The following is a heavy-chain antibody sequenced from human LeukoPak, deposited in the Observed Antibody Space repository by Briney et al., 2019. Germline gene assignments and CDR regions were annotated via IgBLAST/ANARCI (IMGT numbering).Heavy chain of an antibody. Sequence: SGPTLVKPTQTLTLTCTFSGFSLSTSGVGVGWIRQPPGKALEWLALIYWNDDKRYSPSLKSRLTITNENSKNQVVLTMTNMDPVDTATYYCAHSDLGYDFWSGYYDYWGQGTLVTVSS. CDR2: IYWNDDK. J-gene: IGHJ4*02. D-gene: IGHD3-3*01. V-gene: IGHV2-5*01. CDR1: GFSLSTSGVG. CDR3: AHSDLGYDFWSGYYDY.